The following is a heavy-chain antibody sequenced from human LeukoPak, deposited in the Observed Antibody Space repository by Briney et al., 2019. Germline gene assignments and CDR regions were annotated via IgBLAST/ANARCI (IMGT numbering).Heavy chain of an antibody. V-gene: IGHV7-4-1*02. D-gene: IGHD6-13*01. J-gene: IGHJ4*02. CDR2: INTNTGNP. CDR1: GYTFTSYA. Sequence: GASVKVSCKASGYTFTSYAMNWVRQAPGQGPEWMGWINTNTGNPTYAQGFTGRFVFSLDTSVTTAYLQISSLKTEDTAVYYCARALSIAAAAGGYWGQGTLVTVSS. CDR3: ARALSIAAAAGGY.